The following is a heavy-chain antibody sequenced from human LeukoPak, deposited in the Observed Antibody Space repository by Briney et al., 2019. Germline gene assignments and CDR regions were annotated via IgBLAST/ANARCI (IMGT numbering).Heavy chain of an antibody. J-gene: IGHJ4*02. CDR2: INPNSGDT. V-gene: IGHV1-2*02. Sequence: GASVKVFCKASGNTFTAYYMHWVRQAPGQGLEWMGWINPNSGDTNYAQKFQGRVTMTRNTSISTAYMEMSSLRSEDTAVYYCARGLWFGELFQDYWGQGTLITVSS. CDR1: GNTFTAYY. D-gene: IGHD3-10*01. CDR3: ARGLWFGELFQDY.